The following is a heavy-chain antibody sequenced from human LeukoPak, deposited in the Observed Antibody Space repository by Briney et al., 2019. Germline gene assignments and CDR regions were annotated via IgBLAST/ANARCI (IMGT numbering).Heavy chain of an antibody. CDR2: ISSSSSYI. CDR3: AREQNYYDSSGYYYVLDY. J-gene: IGHJ4*02. Sequence: GGSLRLSCAASGFTFNSYSMNWVRQAPGKGLEWVSSISSSSSYIYYADSVKGRFTISRDNAKNSLYLQMNSLRAEDTAVYYCAREQNYYDSSGYYYVLDYWGQGTLVTVSS. CDR1: GFTFNSYS. V-gene: IGHV3-21*01. D-gene: IGHD3-22*01.